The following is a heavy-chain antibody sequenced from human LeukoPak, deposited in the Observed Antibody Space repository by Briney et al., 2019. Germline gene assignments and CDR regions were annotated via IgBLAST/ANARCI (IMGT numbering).Heavy chain of an antibody. J-gene: IGHJ3*02. CDR1: GYTLTELS. Sequence: ASVKVSCKVSGYTLTELSMHWVRQAPGKGLEWMGGFDPEDGETIYAQKFQGRVTMAEDTSTDTAYMELSSLRSEDTAVYYCATLNYEWYGDYARAFDIWGQGTMVTVSS. D-gene: IGHD4-17*01. CDR3: ATLNYEWYGDYARAFDI. CDR2: FDPEDGET. V-gene: IGHV1-24*01.